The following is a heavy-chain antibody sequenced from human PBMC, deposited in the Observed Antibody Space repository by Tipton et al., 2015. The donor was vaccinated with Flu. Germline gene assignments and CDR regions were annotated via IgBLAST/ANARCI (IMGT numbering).Heavy chain of an antibody. J-gene: IGHJ4*02. CDR2: MSYDAKNI. CDR1: GFTFSDYG. D-gene: IGHD3-16*01. CDR3: ARDRWGSLDF. V-gene: IGHV3-30*03. Sequence: RSLRLSCAASGFTFSDYGMHWVRQAPGKGLEWLAVMSYDAKNIFYGDPVKGRFTISRDYSKNTLYLQMDSLTGDDTAVYYCARDRWGSLDFWGQGTLVTVSS.